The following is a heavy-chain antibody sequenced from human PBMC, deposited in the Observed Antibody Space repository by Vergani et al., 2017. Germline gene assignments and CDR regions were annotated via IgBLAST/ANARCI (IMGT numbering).Heavy chain of an antibody. D-gene: IGHD4-17*01. CDR3: ARGRLVTTVTTGGYYYYYMDV. J-gene: IGHJ6*03. V-gene: IGHV1-18*01. CDR2: ISAYNGDT. Sequence: QVQLVQSGAEVKKPGASVRVSCKASDYTFTNYGISWVRQAPGQGLEWMGWISAYNGDTNYAQKLHGRVTMTTDASTSTAYMELRSLRSDDTAVYYCARGRLVTTVTTGGYYYYYMDVWGKGTTVTVSS. CDR1: DYTFTNYG.